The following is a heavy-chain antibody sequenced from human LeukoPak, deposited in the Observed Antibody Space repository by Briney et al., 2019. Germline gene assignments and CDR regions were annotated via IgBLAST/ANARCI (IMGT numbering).Heavy chain of an antibody. CDR2: IYYSGST. Sequence: SETLSLTCTVAGGSISSYYWSWIRQTPGKGLEWIGYIYYSGSTNYNPSLKSRVTISVDTSKNQFSLKLSSVTAADTAVYYCAKAGYRGYDGAFDIWGQGTMITVFS. D-gene: IGHD5-12*01. CDR3: AKAGYRGYDGAFDI. J-gene: IGHJ3*02. CDR1: GGSISSYY. V-gene: IGHV4-59*01.